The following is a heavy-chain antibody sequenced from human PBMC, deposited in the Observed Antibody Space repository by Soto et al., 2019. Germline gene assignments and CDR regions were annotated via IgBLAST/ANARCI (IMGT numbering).Heavy chain of an antibody. CDR1: GYVFNKYA. J-gene: IGHJ4*02. Sequence: QVQLVQSGAEVKKPGASVKIYCTASGYVFNKYAIHCVRQAPGQGLEWMGWINAAYNSTKYSGRFQDRITITMDTSASTAHMEFGCLTSADTGGYFCARDRISSWYRMIDSCGQGTPITVSS. CDR2: INAAYNST. CDR3: ARDRISSWYRMIDS. D-gene: IGHD6-13*01. V-gene: IGHV1-3*01.